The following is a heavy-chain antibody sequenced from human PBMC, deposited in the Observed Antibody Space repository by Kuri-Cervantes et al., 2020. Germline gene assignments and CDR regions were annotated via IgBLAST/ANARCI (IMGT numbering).Heavy chain of an antibody. CDR3: ARASYCGGDCSPRFDP. J-gene: IGHJ5*02. V-gene: IGHV3-21*01. D-gene: IGHD2-21*01. CDR1: GFTFSSYS. Sequence: GGSLRLSCAASGFTFSSYSMNWVRQAPGKGLEWVSSISSSSSYIYYADSVKGRFTISRDNAKISLYLQMNSLRAEDTAVYYCARASYCGGDCSPRFDPWGQGTLVTVSS. CDR2: ISSSSSYI.